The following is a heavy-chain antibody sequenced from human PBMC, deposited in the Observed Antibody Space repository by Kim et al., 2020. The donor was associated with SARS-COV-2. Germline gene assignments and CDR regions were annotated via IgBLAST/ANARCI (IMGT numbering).Heavy chain of an antibody. J-gene: IGHJ6*03. CDR1: GFTFSSYG. V-gene: IGHV3-30*18. CDR3: AKKGGPSGPLGFWSGYVAVWAQDGYMDV. Sequence: GGSLRLSCAASGFTFSSYGMHWVRQAPGKGLEWVAVISYDGSNKYYADSVKGRFTISRDNSKNTLYLQMNSLRAEDTAVYYCAKKGGPSGPLGFWSGYVAVWAQDGYMDVWGKGTTVTVSS. D-gene: IGHD3-3*01. CDR2: ISYDGSNK.